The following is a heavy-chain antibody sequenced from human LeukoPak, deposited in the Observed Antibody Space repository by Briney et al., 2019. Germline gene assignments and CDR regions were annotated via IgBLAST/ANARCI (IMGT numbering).Heavy chain of an antibody. CDR1: GGTFSSYA. J-gene: IGHJ5*02. V-gene: IGHV1-69*06. CDR2: IIPIFGTA. Sequence: SVKVSCKASGGTFSSYAISWVRQAPGQGLEWMGGIIPIFGTANYAQKFQGRVTITADKSTSTAYMELSSLRSEDTAVYYCAKGGGIAAAEGWFDPWGQGTLVTVSS. D-gene: IGHD6-13*01. CDR3: AKGGGIAAAEGWFDP.